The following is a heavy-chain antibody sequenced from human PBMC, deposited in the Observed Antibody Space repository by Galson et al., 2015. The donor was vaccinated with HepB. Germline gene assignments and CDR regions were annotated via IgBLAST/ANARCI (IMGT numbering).Heavy chain of an antibody. CDR2: IYYSGST. D-gene: IGHD3-22*01. CDR1: GGSISSYY. CDR3: ARGDYYVSSGYYSHPAFDY. Sequence: ETLSLTCTVSGGSISSYYWSWIRQPPGKGLEWIGYIYYSGSTNYNPSLKSRVTISVDTSKNQFSLKLSSVTAADTAVYYCARGDYYVSSGYYSHPAFDYWGQGTLVTVSS. V-gene: IGHV4-59*01. J-gene: IGHJ4*02.